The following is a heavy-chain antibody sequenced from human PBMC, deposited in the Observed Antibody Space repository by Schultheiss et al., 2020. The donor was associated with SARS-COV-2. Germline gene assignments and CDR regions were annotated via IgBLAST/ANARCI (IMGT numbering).Heavy chain of an antibody. Sequence: ESLKISCAASGFTFSSYEMNWVRQAPGKGLEWVSYISSSSSTIYYADSVKGRFTISRDNAKNSLYLQMNSLRDEDTAVYYCARDYSNYVGVYYYYGMDVWGQGTTVTVSS. CDR3: ARDYSNYVGVYYYYGMDV. J-gene: IGHJ6*02. V-gene: IGHV3-48*02. D-gene: IGHD4-11*01. CDR1: GFTFSSYE. CDR2: ISSSSSTI.